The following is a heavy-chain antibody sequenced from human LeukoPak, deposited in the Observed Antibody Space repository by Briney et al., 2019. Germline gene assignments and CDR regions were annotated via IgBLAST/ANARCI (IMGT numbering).Heavy chain of an antibody. V-gene: IGHV1-2*02. CDR1: GYTFTCYY. CDR2: ITPNSGGT. CDR3: ARLYSGYGNYYYYMDV. J-gene: IGHJ6*03. Sequence: ASVKVSCKASGYTFTCYYMHWVRQAPGQGLEWMGWITPNSGGTNYAQRFQGRVTMTGDTSISTAYMELSSLRSDDTAVYYCARLYSGYGNYYYYMDVWGKGTTVTVSS. D-gene: IGHD5-12*01.